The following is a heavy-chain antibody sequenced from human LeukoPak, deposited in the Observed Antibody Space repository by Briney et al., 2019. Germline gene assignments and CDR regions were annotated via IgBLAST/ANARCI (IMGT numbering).Heavy chain of an antibody. CDR2: LYPGVST. J-gene: IGHJ6*03. Sequence: SETLSLTCTVSGGPIYSYYWSWIRQTAVKGLEWIGRLYPGVSTDYNPSLKSRVTMSVDTSKNQFVLKLGAVTAADTAVYYCARLKFYDSTGYTPGHYMDVWGKGTTVTVSS. D-gene: IGHD3-22*01. CDR3: ARLKFYDSTGYTPGHYMDV. CDR1: GGPIYSYY. V-gene: IGHV4-4*07.